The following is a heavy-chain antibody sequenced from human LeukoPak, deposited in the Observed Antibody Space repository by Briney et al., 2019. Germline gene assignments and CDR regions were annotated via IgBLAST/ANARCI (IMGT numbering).Heavy chain of an antibody. D-gene: IGHD6-19*01. CDR2: ISVYNGNT. CDR1: GYTFTSYG. CDR3: ARDHRPYSSGWRPIDY. V-gene: IGHV1-18*01. J-gene: IGHJ4*02. Sequence: ASVKVSCKASGYTFTSYGISWVRQAPGQGLEWMGWISVYNGNTNYAQKLQGRVTMTTDTSTSTAYMELRSLRSDDTAVYYCARDHRPYSSGWRPIDYWGQGTLVTVSS.